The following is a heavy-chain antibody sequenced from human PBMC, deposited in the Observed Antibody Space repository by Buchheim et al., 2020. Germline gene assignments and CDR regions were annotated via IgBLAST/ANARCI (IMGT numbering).Heavy chain of an antibody. V-gene: IGHV4-39*01. J-gene: IGHJ6*04. Sequence: QLQLQESGPGLVKPSETLSLTCTVSGGSISSSSYYWGWIRQPPGKGLEWIGSIYYSGSTYYNPSLKSRVTISVDTSKNQFSLMLSSVTAADTAVYYCASGMDYDFWSGYFAYYYYTGMDVGGRETT. D-gene: IGHD3-3*01. CDR2: IYYSGST. CDR3: ASGMDYDFWSGYFAYYYYTGMDV. CDR1: GGSISSSSYY.